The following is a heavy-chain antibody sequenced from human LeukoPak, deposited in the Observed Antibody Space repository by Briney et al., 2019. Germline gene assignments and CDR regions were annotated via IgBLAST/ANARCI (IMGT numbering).Heavy chain of an antibody. Sequence: GGSLRLSCAASGFTFSSYAMSWFRQAPGKGLEWVSAIIGSCGTTYYADSVRGRFTIFRYNSKNTLYLQMNSLRAEDTAVYYCAKDLQPCSGGSCYFFYYFYMDVWGKGTTVTVSS. CDR3: AKDLQPCSGGSCYFFYYFYMDV. D-gene: IGHD2-15*01. CDR1: GFTFSSYA. CDR2: IIGSCGTT. J-gene: IGHJ6*03. V-gene: IGHV3-23*01.